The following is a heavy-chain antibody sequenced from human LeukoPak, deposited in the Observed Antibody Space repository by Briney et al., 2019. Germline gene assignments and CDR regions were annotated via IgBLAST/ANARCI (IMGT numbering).Heavy chain of an antibody. D-gene: IGHD2-2*01. CDR2: IKADGSEK. Sequence: GGSLRLSCAASGFTFSNYWISWVRQAPEKGLEWVANIKADGSEKQYVDSVKGRFTISRDNAKNSLYLQMNSLRAEDMAVYYCARDPCCYSSSWGPYFDYWGQGTLVTVSS. J-gene: IGHJ4*02. CDR1: GFTFSNYW. CDR3: ARDPCCYSSSWGPYFDY. V-gene: IGHV3-7*01.